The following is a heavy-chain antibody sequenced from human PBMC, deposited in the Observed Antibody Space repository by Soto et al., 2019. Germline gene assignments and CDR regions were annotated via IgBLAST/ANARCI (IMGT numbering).Heavy chain of an antibody. Sequence: HVQLVQSGTEVKKPGASVRGSCMVSGYPFTTYYIHWVRQAPGQGLGWMGWIDPRSGGTVYEQKFQGRVTMTRDTSISTVYMDLSGLTSDDTALYYCATDDYGIFPYWGQGSLVTVSS. D-gene: IGHD3-10*01. CDR2: IDPRSGGT. CDR1: GYPFTTYY. J-gene: IGHJ4*02. CDR3: ATDDYGIFPY. V-gene: IGHV1-2*02.